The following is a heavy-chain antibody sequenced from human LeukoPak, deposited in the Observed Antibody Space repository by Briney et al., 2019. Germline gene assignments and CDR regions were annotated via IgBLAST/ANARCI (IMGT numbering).Heavy chain of an antibody. V-gene: IGHV3-23*01. Sequence: GGSLRLSCAASGFTFSSYEMNWVRQAPGKGLEWVSGINGNGGSTYNADSVKGRFTISRDNSKNTLYLQMNSLRAEDTAVYYCARDPNDYWGQGTLVTVSS. CDR2: INGNGGST. CDR1: GFTFSSYE. CDR3: ARDPNDY. J-gene: IGHJ4*02.